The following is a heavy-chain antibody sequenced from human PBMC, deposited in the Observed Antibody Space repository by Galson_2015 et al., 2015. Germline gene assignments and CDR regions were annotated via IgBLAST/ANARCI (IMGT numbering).Heavy chain of an antibody. Sequence: SVKVSCKASGYTFTSYGISWVRQAPGQGLEWMGWISAYNGNTNYAQKLQGRVTMTTDTSTSTAYMELRSLRSDDTAVYYCARVIIGSSWYGWYFDLWGRGTLVTVSS. J-gene: IGHJ2*01. V-gene: IGHV1-18*01. D-gene: IGHD6-13*01. CDR1: GYTFTSYG. CDR2: ISAYNGNT. CDR3: ARVIIGSSWYGWYFDL.